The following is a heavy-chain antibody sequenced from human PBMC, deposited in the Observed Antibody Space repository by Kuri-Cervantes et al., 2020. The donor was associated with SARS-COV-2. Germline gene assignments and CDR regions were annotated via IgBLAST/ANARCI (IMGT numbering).Heavy chain of an antibody. CDR1: GYTFTSYG. V-gene: IGHV1-18*01. D-gene: IGHD2-2*01. CDR3: ARDDSEYQLLWARYYYGMDV. J-gene: IGHJ6*02. Sequence: ASVKVSCKASGYTFTSYGISWVRQAPGQGLEWMGWISAYNGNTNYAQKFQGRVTMTTDTSTSTAYMELRSLRSDDTAVYYCARDDSEYQLLWARYYYGMDVWGQGTTVTVSS. CDR2: ISAYNGNT.